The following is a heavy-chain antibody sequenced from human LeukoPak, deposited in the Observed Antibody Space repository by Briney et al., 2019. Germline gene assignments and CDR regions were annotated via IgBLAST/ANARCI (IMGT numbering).Heavy chain of an antibody. Sequence: GGSLRLSCAASGFTFSSYAMSWVRQAPGKGLEWVSAISGSGGSTYYADSVKGRFTISRDNSKNTLYLQMNSLRAEDTAVYYCAGGSGSFYGIDYWGQGTLVTVSS. CDR1: GFTFSSYA. D-gene: IGHD3-10*01. CDR3: AGGSGSFYGIDY. CDR2: ISGSGGST. V-gene: IGHV3-23*01. J-gene: IGHJ4*02.